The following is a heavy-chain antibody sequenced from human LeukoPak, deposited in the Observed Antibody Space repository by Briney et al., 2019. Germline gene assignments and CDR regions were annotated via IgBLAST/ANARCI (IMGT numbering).Heavy chain of an antibody. Sequence: GASVKVSCKASGYTFTSYYVHWVRQAPGQGLEWMGIINPTGGTTTYAQKFQGRVTMTRDTSTSTVYMELSSLRSEDTAVYYCAALWDTRGGYFDYWGQGTLVTVSS. J-gene: IGHJ4*02. CDR1: GYTFTSYY. V-gene: IGHV1-46*01. CDR2: INPTGGTT. CDR3: AALWDTRGGYFDY. D-gene: IGHD3-10*01.